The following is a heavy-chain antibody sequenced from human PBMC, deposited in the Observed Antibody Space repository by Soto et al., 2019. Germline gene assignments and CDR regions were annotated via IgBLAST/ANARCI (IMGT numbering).Heavy chain of an antibody. CDR1: GGSFSGYY. J-gene: IGHJ5*02. V-gene: IGHV4-34*01. D-gene: IGHD4-17*01. CDR2: INHSGST. Sequence: ASETLSLTCAVYGGSFSGYYWSWIRQPPGKGLEWIGEINHSGSTNYNPSLKSRVTISVDTSKNQFSLKLSSVTAADTAVYYCARGSSSIRWSRWFDPWGQGTLVTVS. CDR3: ARGSSSIRWSRWFDP.